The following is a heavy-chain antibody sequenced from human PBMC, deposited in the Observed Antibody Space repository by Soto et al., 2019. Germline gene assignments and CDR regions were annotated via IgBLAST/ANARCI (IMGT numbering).Heavy chain of an antibody. D-gene: IGHD3-10*01. J-gene: IGHJ4*02. CDR3: AKGYGSGTFRYDH. Sequence: EVQLLESGGGLVQPGGSLRLSCVASGFTFSSYAMSWVRQAPGKGLEWVSAISSTGGSTYYADSVKGRFASSRDNSKNTLYEQMNSLRAEDTAVYYCAKGYGSGTFRYDHLGQGTLVTVSS. V-gene: IGHV3-23*01. CDR1: GFTFSSYA. CDR2: ISSTGGST.